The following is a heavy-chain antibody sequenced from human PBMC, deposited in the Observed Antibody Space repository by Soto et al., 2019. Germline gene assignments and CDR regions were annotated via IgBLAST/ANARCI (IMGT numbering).Heavy chain of an antibody. J-gene: IGHJ4*02. V-gene: IGHV3-21*01. CDR1: GFTFSSYS. D-gene: IGHD3-10*01. CDR2: ISSSSSYI. CDR3: AKEGVYGSFHLDY. Sequence: GGSLRLSCAASGFTFSSYSMNWVRQAPGKGLEWVSSISSSSSYIYYADSVKGRFTISRDNAKNSLYLQMNSLRAEDTAVYYCAKEGVYGSFHLDYWGQGTLVTVSS.